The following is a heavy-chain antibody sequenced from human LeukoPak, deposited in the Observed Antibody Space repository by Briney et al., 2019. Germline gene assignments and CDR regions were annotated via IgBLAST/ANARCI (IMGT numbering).Heavy chain of an antibody. D-gene: IGHD5-18*01. Sequence: GGSLRLSCAASGLTFSSYAMNWVRQAPGKGLEWVAVISYDGSDKYCPDYVKGRFTISRDNSKNTLYLQMNSLRAEDTAVYYCARGGGIQLWLPFDYWGQGTLVTVSS. CDR3: ARGGGIQLWLPFDY. J-gene: IGHJ4*02. V-gene: IGHV3-30-3*01. CDR1: GLTFSSYA. CDR2: ISYDGSDK.